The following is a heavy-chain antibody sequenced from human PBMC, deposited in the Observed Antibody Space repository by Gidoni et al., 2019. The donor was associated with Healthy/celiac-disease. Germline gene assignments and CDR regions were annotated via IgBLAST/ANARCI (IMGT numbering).Heavy chain of an antibody. D-gene: IGHD1-7*01. Sequence: QVQLQESGPGLVKPSETLSLTCTVSGGSISSYYWSWIRQPPGKGLEWIGYIYYSGSTNYNPSLKSRVTISVDTSKNQFSLKLSSVTAADTAVYYCASLVLQNYYGMDVWGQGTTVTVSS. V-gene: IGHV4-59*01. CDR2: IYYSGST. CDR1: GGSISSYY. CDR3: ASLVLQNYYGMDV. J-gene: IGHJ6*02.